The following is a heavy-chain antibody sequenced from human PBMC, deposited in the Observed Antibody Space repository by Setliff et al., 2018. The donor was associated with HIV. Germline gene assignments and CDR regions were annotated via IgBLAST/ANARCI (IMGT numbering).Heavy chain of an antibody. Sequence: LRLSCVASGFTFREKAMTWVRQPPGKGLEWVSGISGRGASTYYADAARDRFTISRDTSKNTPYLQMNSLRAEDTAVYYCARRAYCSSTTCFDNWGQGTLVTVSS. V-gene: IGHV3-23*01. CDR1: GFTFREKA. J-gene: IGHJ4*02. CDR3: ARRAYCSSTTCFDN. CDR2: ISGRGAST. D-gene: IGHD2-2*01.